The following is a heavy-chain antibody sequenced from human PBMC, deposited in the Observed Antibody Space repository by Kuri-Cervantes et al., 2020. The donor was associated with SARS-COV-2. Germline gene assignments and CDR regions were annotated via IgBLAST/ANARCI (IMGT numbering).Heavy chain of an antibody. J-gene: IGHJ4*02. CDR3: ARSKGGGAVAGKFDY. Sequence: GGSLRLSCAASGFTVSSNYMSWVRQAPGKGLEWVSVIYSGGSTYYADSVKGRFTISRDNSKNTQHLQMNSLRAEDTAVYYCARSKGGGAVAGKFDYWGRGTLVTVSS. V-gene: IGHV3-53*01. D-gene: IGHD6-19*01. CDR2: IYSGGST. CDR1: GFTVSSNY.